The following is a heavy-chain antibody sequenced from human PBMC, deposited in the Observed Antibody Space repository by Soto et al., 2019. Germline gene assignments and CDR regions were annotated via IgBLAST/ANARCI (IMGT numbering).Heavy chain of an antibody. CDR2: INAGNGNT. Sequence: ASVKVSCKASGYTFTSYAMHWVRQAPGQRLEWMGWINAGNGNTKYSQKFQGRVTITRDTSTSTAYMELSSLRSEDTAVYYCARDPAYVDLVATIGLLNEVLNYRGQGTWVTVSS. CDR1: GYTFTSYA. V-gene: IGHV1-3*01. D-gene: IGHD5-12*01. CDR3: ARDPAYVDLVATIGLLNEVLNY. J-gene: IGHJ4*02.